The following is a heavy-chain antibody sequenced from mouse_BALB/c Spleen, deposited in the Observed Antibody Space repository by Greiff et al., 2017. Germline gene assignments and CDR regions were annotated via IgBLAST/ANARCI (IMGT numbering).Heavy chain of an antibody. CDR3: ARRSPNYYGDY. D-gene: IGHD6-2*01. J-gene: IGHJ2*01. CDR2: INPGSGGT. Sequence: VQLQQSGAELVRPGTSVKVSCKASGYAFTNYLIEWVKQRPGQGLEWIGVINPGSGGTNYNEKFKGKATLTADKSSSTAYMQLSSLTSDDSAVYFCARRSPNYYGDYWAKAPLSQSPQ. CDR1: GYAFTNYL. V-gene: IGHV1-54*01.